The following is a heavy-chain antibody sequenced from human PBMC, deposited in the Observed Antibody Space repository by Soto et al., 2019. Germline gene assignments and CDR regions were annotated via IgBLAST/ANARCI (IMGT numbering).Heavy chain of an antibody. CDR3: ARGIRGHYDKDV. Sequence: EVQLVESGGDLVQPGGSLRLSCAASGFTFSDHWIHWVRQAPGKGLMWVSRIKGDGSITNYADSVKGRFTVSRDNAKNTVYLQMNSLRAEDTALYYCARGIRGHYDKDVWGQGTTVSVSS. D-gene: IGHD3-10*01. CDR2: IKGDGSIT. V-gene: IGHV3-74*01. J-gene: IGHJ6*02. CDR1: GFTFSDHW.